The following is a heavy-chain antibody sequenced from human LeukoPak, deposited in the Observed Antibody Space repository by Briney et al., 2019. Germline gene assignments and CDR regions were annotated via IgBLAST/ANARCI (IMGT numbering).Heavy chain of an antibody. CDR1: GYYISSGYY. CDR3: ARGVVITGLDY. Sequence: SETLSLTCSVSGYYISSGYYWGWIRQPPGKGLEWIGTIYYSGSTYYNPSLKSRVTISVDTSKNHLSLKVTSVTAADTAVYYCARGVVITGLDYWGQGTLVTVSS. V-gene: IGHV4-38-2*02. D-gene: IGHD3-3*01. J-gene: IGHJ4*02. CDR2: IYYSGST.